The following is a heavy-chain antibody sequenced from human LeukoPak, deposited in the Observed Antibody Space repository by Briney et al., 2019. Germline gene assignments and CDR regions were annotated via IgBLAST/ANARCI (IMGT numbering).Heavy chain of an antibody. CDR2: IYSGGST. D-gene: IGHD1-1*01. CDR3: ASSPGTTGTTGAY. Sequence: GGSLRLSCAASGFTVSSNYMSWVRQAPGKGLEWVSVIYSGGSTYYADSVKGRFTISRDNAKNSLYLQMNSLRAEDTAVYYCASSPGTTGTTGAYWGQGTLVTVSS. J-gene: IGHJ4*02. V-gene: IGHV3-66*01. CDR1: GFTVSSNY.